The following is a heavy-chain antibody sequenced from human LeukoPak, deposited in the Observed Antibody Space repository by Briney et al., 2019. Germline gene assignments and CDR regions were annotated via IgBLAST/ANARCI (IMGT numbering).Heavy chain of an antibody. CDR1: GGSISSSSYY. V-gene: IGHV4-39*07. Sequence: SETLSLTCTVSGGSISSSSYYWGWIRQPPGKGLEWIGNIYYSGSTYYNPSLESRVTMSLDTSKNQFSLKLSSVTAADTAVYYCASASQWRVFDSWGQGTLVTVSS. D-gene: IGHD6-19*01. J-gene: IGHJ4*02. CDR2: IYYSGST. CDR3: ASASQWRVFDS.